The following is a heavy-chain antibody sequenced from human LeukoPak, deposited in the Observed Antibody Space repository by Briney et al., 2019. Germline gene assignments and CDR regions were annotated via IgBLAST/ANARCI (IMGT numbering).Heavy chain of an antibody. CDR3: ARDSCSSTSCRKKFDD. D-gene: IGHD2-2*01. CDR2: IYYSGST. Sequence: SETLSLICSISGGSISSSNYYWGWIRQPPGKGLEWIASIYYSGSTYYNPSLKSRVTISVDTSKIQFSLNLSSVTAADTAVYYCARDSCSSTSCRKKFDDWSQGTLVTVSS. V-gene: IGHV4-39*07. CDR1: GGSISSSNYY. J-gene: IGHJ4*02.